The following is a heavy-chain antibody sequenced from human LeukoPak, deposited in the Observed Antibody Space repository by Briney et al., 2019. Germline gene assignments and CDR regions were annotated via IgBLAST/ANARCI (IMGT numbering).Heavy chain of an antibody. CDR3: ARVLQRWDDAFDI. CDR1: GGSMSTYY. V-gene: IGHV4-59*01. CDR2: IYHIGST. Sequence: SETLSLTCTVSGGSMSTYYWSWIRQPPGKGLEWIGYIYHIGSTNYNPSLKSRVTISVDTSKKQFSLKLNSVTAADTAVYYCARVLQRWDDAFDIWGQGTMVTVSS. D-gene: IGHD4-23*01. J-gene: IGHJ3*02.